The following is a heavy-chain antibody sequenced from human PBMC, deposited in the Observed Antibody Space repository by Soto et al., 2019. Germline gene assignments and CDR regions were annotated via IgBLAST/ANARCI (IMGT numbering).Heavy chain of an antibody. Sequence: GGSLRLSCAASGFTFSNAWMSWVRQAPGKGLEWVGRIKSKTDGGTTDYAAPVKGRFTISRDDSKNTLYPQMNSLKTEDTAVYDCTTDSGYCRGGGCWSRQYYYGMVVWGQGTMVTVSS. CDR2: IKSKTDGGTT. CDR1: GFTFSNAW. V-gene: IGHV3-15*01. CDR3: TTDSGYCRGGGCWSRQYYYGMVV. D-gene: IGHD2-15*01. J-gene: IGHJ6*02.